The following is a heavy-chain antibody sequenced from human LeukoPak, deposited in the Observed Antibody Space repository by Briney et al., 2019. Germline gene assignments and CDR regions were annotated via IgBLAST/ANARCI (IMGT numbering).Heavy chain of an antibody. Sequence: GGSLRLSCAASGFTFSNYAMHWVRRAPGKGLEWVSSISSSGTYLYYADSVKGRFTISRDNAKDSLYLQMNSLRVEDTAVYFCARGLFGVINPADYWGQGTLVTVSS. D-gene: IGHD3-3*01. V-gene: IGHV3-21*01. CDR3: ARGLFGVINPADY. CDR1: GFTFSNYA. CDR2: ISSSGTYL. J-gene: IGHJ4*02.